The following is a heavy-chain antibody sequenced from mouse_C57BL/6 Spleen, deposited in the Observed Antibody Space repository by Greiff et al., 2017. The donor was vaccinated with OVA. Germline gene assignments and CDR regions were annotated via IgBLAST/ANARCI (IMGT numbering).Heavy chain of an antibody. V-gene: IGHV3-6*01. D-gene: IGHD1-1*01. CDR1: GYSITSGYY. CDR2: ISYDGSN. Sequence: EVKLVESGPGLVKPSQSLSLTCSVTGYSITSGYYWNWIRQFPGNKLEWMGYISYDGSNNYNPSLKNRISITRDTSKNQFFLKLNSVTTEDTATYYCARETTGDYWGQGTSVTVSS. J-gene: IGHJ4*01. CDR3: ARETTGDY.